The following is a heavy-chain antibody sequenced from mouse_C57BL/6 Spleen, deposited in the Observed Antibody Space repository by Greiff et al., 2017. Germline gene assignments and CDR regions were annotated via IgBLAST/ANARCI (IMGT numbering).Heavy chain of an antibody. CDR1: GYTFTSYG. V-gene: IGHV1-81*01. J-gene: IGHJ4*01. CDR2: IYPRSGNT. D-gene: IGHD1-1*01. CDR3: ARDYGSSYDYAMDY. Sequence: QVQLQQSGAELARPGASVKLSCKASGYTFTSYGISWVKQRTGQGLEWIGEIYPRSGNTYYNEKFKGKATLTADKSSSTAYMALRILTSEDSAVYFCARDYGSSYDYAMDYWGQGTSGTVSS.